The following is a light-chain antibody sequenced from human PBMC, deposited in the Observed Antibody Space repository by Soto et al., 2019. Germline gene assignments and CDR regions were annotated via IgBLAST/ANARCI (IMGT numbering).Light chain of an antibody. CDR3: SSYASSSSLV. V-gene: IGLV2-14*01. CDR1: SSDVGNYNY. Sequence: QSALTQPASVSGSPGQSITISCTGTSSDVGNYNYVSWFQQHPGKAPQLIIYEVDKRPSGVSDRFSGSKSGNTASLTISGLQAEDEAEYFCSSYASSSSLVFGTGTKLTVL. J-gene: IGLJ1*01. CDR2: EVD.